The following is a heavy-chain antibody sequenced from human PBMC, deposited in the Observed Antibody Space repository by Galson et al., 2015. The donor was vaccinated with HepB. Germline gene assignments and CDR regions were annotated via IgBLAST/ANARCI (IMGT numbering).Heavy chain of an antibody. CDR1: GFTFANH. J-gene: IGHJ4*02. Sequence: SLRLSCAASGFTFANHMSWVRQAPGKGLEWVSVIFGGGSTYYADSVQGRFTISRDTSENTVYLPMNSLKPEDTAVYFCARPRGIFGPFDYWGQGTLVTVSS. CDR2: IFGGGST. CDR3: ARPRGIFGPFDY. V-gene: IGHV3-53*01. D-gene: IGHD3-3*01.